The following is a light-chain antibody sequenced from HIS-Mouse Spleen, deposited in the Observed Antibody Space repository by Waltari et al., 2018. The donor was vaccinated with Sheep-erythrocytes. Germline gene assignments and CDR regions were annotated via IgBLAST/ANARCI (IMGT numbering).Light chain of an antibody. CDR2: GAS. CDR3: QQYNNWPPGT. V-gene: IGKV3-15*01. J-gene: IGKJ2*02. Sequence: EIVMTQSPATLSVSPGERPPLSCRASRSVSSNLAWYQQKPGQAPRLLIYGASTRATGIPARFSGSGSGTEFTLTISSMQSEDFAVYYCQQYNNWPPGTFGQGTKLEIK. CDR1: RSVSSN.